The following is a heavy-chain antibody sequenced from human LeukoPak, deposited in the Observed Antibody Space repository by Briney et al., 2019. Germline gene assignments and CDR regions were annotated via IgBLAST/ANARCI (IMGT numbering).Heavy chain of an antibody. Sequence: GASVKVSCKASGYTFSGYDINRVRQATGQGLEWMGWMNPNSGNTGYAQKFQGRVTMTRDTSISTAYMELSRLRSDDTAVYYCARDRAYYYDSSGYYPGDYWGQGTLVTVSS. CDR3: ARDRAYYYDSSGYYPGDY. J-gene: IGHJ4*02. CDR1: GYTFSGYD. D-gene: IGHD3-22*01. CDR2: MNPNSGNT. V-gene: IGHV1-8*02.